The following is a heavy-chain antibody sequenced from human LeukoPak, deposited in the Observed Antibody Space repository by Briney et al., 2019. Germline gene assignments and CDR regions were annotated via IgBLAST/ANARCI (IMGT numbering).Heavy chain of an antibody. CDR1: GGSISSYY. CDR3: ARGLLSGYDFWSGYPYYFDY. Sequence: SETLSLTCTVSGGSISSYYWSWIRRPPGEGLEWIGYIYYSGSTNYNPSLKSRVTTSVDTSKNQFSLKLSSVTAADTAVYHCARGLLSGYDFWSGYPYYFDYWGQGTLVTVSS. V-gene: IGHV4-59*01. D-gene: IGHD3-3*01. J-gene: IGHJ4*02. CDR2: IYYSGST.